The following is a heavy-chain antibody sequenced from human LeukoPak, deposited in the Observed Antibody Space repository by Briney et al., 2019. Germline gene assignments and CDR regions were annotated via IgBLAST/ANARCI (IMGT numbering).Heavy chain of an antibody. Sequence: GGSLRLSCAASGFTFSDYYMSWIRQAPGKGLEWVSYISSSGSTIYYADSVKGRVTISRDNAKNSLYQQMNSLRAEDTAVYYCARPYSSGWSYYYYMDVWGKGTTVTVSS. CDR1: GFTFSDYY. CDR3: ARPYSSGWSYYYYMDV. D-gene: IGHD6-19*01. V-gene: IGHV3-11*04. J-gene: IGHJ6*03. CDR2: ISSSGSTI.